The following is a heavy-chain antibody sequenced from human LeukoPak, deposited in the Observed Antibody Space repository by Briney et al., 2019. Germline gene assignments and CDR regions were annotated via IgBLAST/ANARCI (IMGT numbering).Heavy chain of an antibody. J-gene: IGHJ4*02. CDR1: GFTFSSYS. CDR3: ARTSYCSGGSCYPWIWDY. V-gene: IGHV3-48*04. D-gene: IGHD2-15*01. Sequence: GGSLRLSCAASGFTFSSYSMNWVRQAPGKGLEWVSYISSSSSTIYYADSVKGRFTISRDNAKNSLYLQMNSLRAEDTAVYYCARTSYCSGGSCYPWIWDYWGQGTLVTVSS. CDR2: ISSSSSTI.